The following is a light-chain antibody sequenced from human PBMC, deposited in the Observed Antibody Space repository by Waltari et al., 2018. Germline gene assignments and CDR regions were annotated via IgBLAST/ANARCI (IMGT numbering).Light chain of an antibody. CDR1: SPNIGAGYD. CDR3: QSYDSSLSGV. Sequence: QSVLTQPPSVSGAPGQRVTISCTGSSPNIGAGYDVHWYQQLPGPAPKPLISGNSNRPSGVPDRFSGSKSGTSASLAITGLQAEDEADYYCQSYDSSLSGVFGGGTKLTVL. V-gene: IGLV1-40*01. CDR2: GNS. J-gene: IGLJ2*01.